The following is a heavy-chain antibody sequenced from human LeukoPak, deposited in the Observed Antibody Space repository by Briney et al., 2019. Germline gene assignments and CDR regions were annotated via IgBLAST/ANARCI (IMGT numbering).Heavy chain of an antibody. V-gene: IGHV4-59*04. CDR2: IYHSGST. J-gene: IGHJ4*02. CDR1: GGSISSYY. Sequence: PSETLSLTCTVSGGSISSYYWSWIRQPPGKGLEWIGSIYHSGSTYYNPSLKSRVTISVDTSKNQFSLKLSSVTAADTAVYYCARLAYYYDSSGYYSARSYYFDYWGQGTLVTVSS. D-gene: IGHD3-22*01. CDR3: ARLAYYYDSSGYYSARSYYFDY.